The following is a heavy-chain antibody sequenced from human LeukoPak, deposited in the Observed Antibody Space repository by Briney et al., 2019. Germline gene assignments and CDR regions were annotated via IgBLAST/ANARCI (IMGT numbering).Heavy chain of an antibody. D-gene: IGHD5-18*01. CDR2: IYYSGST. Sequence: SETLSLTCTVSGGSISSYYWSWIRQPPGKGLEWIGYIYYSGSTNYNPSLKSRVTISVDTSKDKFSLKLSSVTAADTAVYYCARGGYSYGYDDDFDYWGQGTLVTVSS. CDR1: GGSISSYY. V-gene: IGHV4-59*01. CDR3: ARGGYSYGYDDDFDY. J-gene: IGHJ4*02.